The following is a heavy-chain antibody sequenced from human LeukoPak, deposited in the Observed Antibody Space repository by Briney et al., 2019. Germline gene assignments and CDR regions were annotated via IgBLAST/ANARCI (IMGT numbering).Heavy chain of an antibody. D-gene: IGHD5-12*01. CDR1: GGSISSYY. J-gene: IGHJ4*02. Sequence: SETLSLTCTVSGGSISSYYWSWIRQPAGKGLECIGRIYSSGITSYNPSLKSRVTLSVDTSKNQFSLKLSSVTAADTAVYYCARARYSGYDSDYWGQGTLVTVSS. CDR3: ARARYSGYDSDY. CDR2: IYSSGIT. V-gene: IGHV4-4*07.